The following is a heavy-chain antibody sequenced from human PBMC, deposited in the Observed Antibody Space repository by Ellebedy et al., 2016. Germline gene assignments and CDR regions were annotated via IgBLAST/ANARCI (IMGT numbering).Heavy chain of an antibody. Sequence: GGSLRLSCTVSRFTFSTYWMSRVRQAPGKGLEWVANIKPDGSEKYYVDSVKGRFTISRDNAKTSLYLQMNSLRAEDTAVYYCATYKGGGMAGFDIWGQGTMVTVSS. J-gene: IGHJ3*02. CDR3: ATYKGGGMAGFDI. D-gene: IGHD3-10*01. CDR1: RFTFSTYW. CDR2: IKPDGSEK. V-gene: IGHV3-7*01.